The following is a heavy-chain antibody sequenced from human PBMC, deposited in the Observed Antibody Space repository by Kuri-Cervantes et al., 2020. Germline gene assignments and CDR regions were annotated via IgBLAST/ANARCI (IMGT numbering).Heavy chain of an antibody. CDR3: ARLGGYEPYYFDY. CDR2: IYLGDSDT. V-gene: IGHV5-51*01. Sequence: KVSCKGSGYSFTSYWIGWVRQMPGKGLEWMGIIYLGDSDTRYSPSFQGQVTISADKSISTAYLQWSSLKASDTAMYYCARLGGYEPYYFDYWGQGTLVTVSS. J-gene: IGHJ4*02. CDR1: GYSFTSYW. D-gene: IGHD3-16*01.